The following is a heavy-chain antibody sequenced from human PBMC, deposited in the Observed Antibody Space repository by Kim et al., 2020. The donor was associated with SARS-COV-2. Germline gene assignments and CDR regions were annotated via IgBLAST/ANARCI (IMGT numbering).Heavy chain of an antibody. CDR3: ARAPGVDTAMVNYFDY. Sequence: SETLSLTCTVSGGSISSYYWSWIRQPPGKGLEWIGYIYYSGSTNYNPSLKSRVTISVDTSKNQFSLKLSSVTAADTAVYYCARAPGVDTAMVNYFDYWGQGTLVTVSS. CDR1: GGSISSYY. D-gene: IGHD5-18*01. J-gene: IGHJ4*02. CDR2: IYYSGST. V-gene: IGHV4-59*08.